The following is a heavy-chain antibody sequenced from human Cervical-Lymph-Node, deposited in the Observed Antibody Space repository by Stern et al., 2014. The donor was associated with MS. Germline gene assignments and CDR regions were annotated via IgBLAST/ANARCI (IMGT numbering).Heavy chain of an antibody. V-gene: IGHV2-5*02. CDR1: GFSLSTSGVG. CDR2: IYWDDDK. J-gene: IGHJ3*02. CDR3: AHSPPEDGYNYRNAFDI. Sequence: QVTLRESGPTLVKPTQTLTLTCTFSGFSLSTSGVGVGWIRQPPGKALEWLALIYWDDDKRYSPSLKRRLTITKDTSNNQVVLTMTNMAPVDTATYYCAHSPPEDGYNYRNAFDIGGQGTMVTVSS. D-gene: IGHD5-24*01.